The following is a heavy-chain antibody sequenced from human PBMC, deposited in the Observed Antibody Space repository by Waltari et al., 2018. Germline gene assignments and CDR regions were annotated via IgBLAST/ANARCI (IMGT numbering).Heavy chain of an antibody. Sequence: EVQLVESGGGLVKPGGSLRLSCAASGFTSSSSSMNWVRQAPGKGLEWVSSISSSSSYIYYADSVKGRFTISRDNAKNSLYLQMNSLRAEDTAVYYCARTGSYYADYFDYWGQGTLVTVSS. V-gene: IGHV3-21*01. D-gene: IGHD1-26*01. CDR2: ISSSSSYI. CDR3: ARTGSYYADYFDY. J-gene: IGHJ4*02. CDR1: GFTSSSSS.